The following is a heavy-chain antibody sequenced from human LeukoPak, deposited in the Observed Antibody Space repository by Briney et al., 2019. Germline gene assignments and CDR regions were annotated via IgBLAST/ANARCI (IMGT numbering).Heavy chain of an antibody. D-gene: IGHD4-17*01. V-gene: IGHV1-69*13. CDR3: ASVTTVTTKGHGAFDI. J-gene: IGHJ3*02. Sequence: ASVKVSCKASGGTFSSYAISWVRQAPGQGLEWMGGIIPIFGTANYAQKFQGRVTITADESTSTAYMELSSLRSEDTAVYYCASVTTVTTKGHGAFDIWGQGTMVTVSS. CDR1: GGTFSSYA. CDR2: IIPIFGTA.